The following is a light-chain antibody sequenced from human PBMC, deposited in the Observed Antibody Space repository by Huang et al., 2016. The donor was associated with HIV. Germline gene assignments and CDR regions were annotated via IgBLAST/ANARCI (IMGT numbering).Light chain of an antibody. CDR3: QQYDNLHT. Sequence: DIQMTQSPSSLSASVGDRVTITCQASQDISKYLNWYQQKPGKAPKLLIYYASNLETGVPSRFSGSRSVTHFTFTINNLQPEDIATYYCQQYDNLHTFGQGTKLEIK. J-gene: IGKJ2*01. V-gene: IGKV1-33*01. CDR2: YAS. CDR1: QDISKY.